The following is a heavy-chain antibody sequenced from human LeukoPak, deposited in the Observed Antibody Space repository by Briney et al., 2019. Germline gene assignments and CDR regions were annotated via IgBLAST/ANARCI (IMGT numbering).Heavy chain of an antibody. CDR3: ASSGSYRFDY. CDR1: GFTFSSYS. V-gene: IGHV3-48*02. J-gene: IGHJ4*02. D-gene: IGHD1-26*01. Sequence: GGSLRLSCAASGFTFSSYSMNWVRQAPGKGLEWVSHITASGTAMFYAASVKGRFTISRDNAKNTLYLQMNSLRDEDTAVYYCASSGSYRFDYWGQGTLVTVSS. CDR2: ITASGTAM.